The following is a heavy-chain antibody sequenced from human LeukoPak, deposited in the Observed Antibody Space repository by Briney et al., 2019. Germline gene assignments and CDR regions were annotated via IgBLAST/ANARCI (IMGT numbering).Heavy chain of an antibody. Sequence: ASVKVSCKASGYTLTGYYMHWVRQAPGQGLEWMGWINPNSGGTNYAHKFQGRVTMTRDTSISAAYMELSRLRSDDTAVYYCARVHYYDSSGYTRSTNWFDPWGQGTLVTVSS. J-gene: IGHJ5*02. D-gene: IGHD3-22*01. CDR3: ARVHYYDSSGYTRSTNWFDP. V-gene: IGHV1-2*02. CDR2: INPNSGGT. CDR1: GYTLTGYY.